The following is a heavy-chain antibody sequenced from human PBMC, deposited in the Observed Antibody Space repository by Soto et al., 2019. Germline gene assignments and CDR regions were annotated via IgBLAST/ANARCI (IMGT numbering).Heavy chain of an antibody. V-gene: IGHV4-34*01. Sequence: SETLSLTCAVYGGSFSGYYWSWIRQPPGKGLEWIGEINHSGSTNYNPSLKSRVTISVDTSKNQFSLKLSSVTAADTAVYYCAKAYSSGWFYGMDVWGQGTTVTVSS. CDR3: AKAYSSGWFYGMDV. CDR2: INHSGST. CDR1: GGSFSGYY. J-gene: IGHJ6*02. D-gene: IGHD6-19*01.